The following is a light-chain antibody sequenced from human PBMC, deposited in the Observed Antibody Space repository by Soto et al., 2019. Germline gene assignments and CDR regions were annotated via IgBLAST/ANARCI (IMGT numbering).Light chain of an antibody. CDR3: CSYAGTYAFVM. CDR2: DVS. CDR1: SSDVGGYNY. V-gene: IGLV2-11*01. Sequence: QSVLTQPRSVSRSPGQSVTISCTGTSSDVGGYNYVSWYQEHPGKAPKLMIYDVSKRPSGVPDRFSGSKSGNTASLTISGLQAEDEADYYCCSYAGTYAFVMFGGGTKLTVL. J-gene: IGLJ3*02.